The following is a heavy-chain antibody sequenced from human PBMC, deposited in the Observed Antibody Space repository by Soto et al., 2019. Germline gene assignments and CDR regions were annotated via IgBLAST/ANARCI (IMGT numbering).Heavy chain of an antibody. Sequence: GASVKVSCKASGYTFTTCAMHWVRQAPGQRPEWLGWINAGSGYTKYSQNFQDRVTISSDTSASTAYMELSSLRSGDTAIYYCARDRVSLAMFGVPVGVFKNWGQGTLVTVSS. J-gene: IGHJ4*02. CDR3: ARDRVSLAMFGVPVGVFKN. CDR2: INAGSGYT. CDR1: GYTFTTCA. D-gene: IGHD3-3*01. V-gene: IGHV1-3*01.